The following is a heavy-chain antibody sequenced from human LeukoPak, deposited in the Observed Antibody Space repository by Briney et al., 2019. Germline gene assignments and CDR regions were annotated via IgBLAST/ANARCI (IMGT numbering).Heavy chain of an antibody. CDR3: ARVSAAADAAGVSQLWFDP. CDR1: GGSISSYY. V-gene: IGHV4-59*01. CDR2: IYYSGST. Sequence: SETLSLTCTVSGGSISSYYWSWIRQPPGKGLEWIGYIYYSGSTNYNPSLKSRVTISVDTSKNQFSLKLSSVTAADTAVYYCARVSAAADAAGVSQLWFDPWGQGTLVTVSS. J-gene: IGHJ5*02. D-gene: IGHD6-13*01.